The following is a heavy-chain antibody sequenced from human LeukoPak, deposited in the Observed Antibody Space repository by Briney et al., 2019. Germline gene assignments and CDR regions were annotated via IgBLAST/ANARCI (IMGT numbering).Heavy chain of an antibody. CDR2: IYYSGTT. CDR1: GGSISSYY. Sequence: SETLSLTCTVSGGSISSYYWSWIRQPPGKGLEWIGHIYYSGTTNYNPSLKSRVIISVDTSKDQLSLRLSSVTAADTAVYYCARGYYMDVWGQGTMVTVSS. D-gene: IGHD2/OR15-2a*01. CDR3: ARGYYMDV. V-gene: IGHV4-59*01. J-gene: IGHJ3*01.